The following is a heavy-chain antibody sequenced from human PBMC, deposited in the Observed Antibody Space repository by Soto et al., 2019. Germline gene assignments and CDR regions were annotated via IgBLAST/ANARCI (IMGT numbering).Heavy chain of an antibody. CDR1: GGTFSSYA. D-gene: IGHD3-10*01. V-gene: IGHV1-69*12. J-gene: IGHJ5*02. CDR2: IIPIFGTA. CDR3: AWLAYGLGVGP. Sequence: QVQLVQSGAEVKKPGSSVKVSCKASGGTFSSYAISWVRQAPGQGLEWMGGIIPIFGTANYAQKFQGRVTMTAYDTTDAAEMALSSMNCDERAVNAGAWLAYGLGVGPWGPGILAAVS.